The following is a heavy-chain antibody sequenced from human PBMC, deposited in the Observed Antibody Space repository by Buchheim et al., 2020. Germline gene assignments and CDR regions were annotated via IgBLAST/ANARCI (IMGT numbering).Heavy chain of an antibody. D-gene: IGHD3-22*01. CDR2: IRYDGSNK. Sequence: QVQLVESGGGVVQPGRSLRLSCAASGFTFSSYGMHWVRQAPGKGLEWVAFIRYDGSNKYYADSVKGRFTISRDNSKNTLYLQMNSLRAEDTAVYYCAKGHYYDSSGYYYRGAFDIWGQGT. CDR1: GFTFSSYG. V-gene: IGHV3-30*02. J-gene: IGHJ3*02. CDR3: AKGHYYDSSGYYYRGAFDI.